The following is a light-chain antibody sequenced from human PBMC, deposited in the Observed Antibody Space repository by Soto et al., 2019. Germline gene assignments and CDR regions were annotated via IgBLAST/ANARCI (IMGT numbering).Light chain of an antibody. CDR2: AAS. CDR3: QQTYSTGALT. CDR1: QSISNY. J-gene: IGKJ4*01. V-gene: IGKV1-39*01. Sequence: DIKMTQSPSSLSASAGDRVTITCRASQSISNYLNWYQQKPGKAPKLLIYAASSLQSGVPSRFSGSGSGTDFTLTISSLQPEDFASYYCQQTYSTGALTFGGGTKVEIK.